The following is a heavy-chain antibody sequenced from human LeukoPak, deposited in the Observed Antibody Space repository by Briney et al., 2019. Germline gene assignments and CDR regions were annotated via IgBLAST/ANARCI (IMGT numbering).Heavy chain of an antibody. CDR3: ARERRSCSTGEQTLVRAFDI. D-gene: IGHD6-13*01. V-gene: IGHV7-4-1*02. Sequence: ASVKVSCKASGYTFTNYAMNWVRQAPGQGLEWMGWINTNTGNPTYAQGFTGRFVFSLDTSVSTAYLQISSLKAEDTAMYYCARERRSCSTGEQTLVRAFDIWGQGKMVTVSS. CDR1: GYTFTNYA. J-gene: IGHJ3*02. CDR2: INTNTGNP.